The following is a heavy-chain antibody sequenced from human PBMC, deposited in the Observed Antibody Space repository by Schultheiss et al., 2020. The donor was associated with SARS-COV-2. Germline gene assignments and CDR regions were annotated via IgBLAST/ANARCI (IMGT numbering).Heavy chain of an antibody. CDR2: IWFDGSNK. V-gene: IGHV3-33*08. Sequence: GGSLRLSCAASGFTFSSYGMHWVRQAPGKGLEWVAVIWFDGSNKYYADSVKGRFTISRDNTKNTLYLQMNSLRAEDTAVYYCARAGYSSSLYDLSCFDPWGQGTLVTVSS. CDR3: ARAGYSSSLYDLSCFDP. J-gene: IGHJ5*02. CDR1: GFTFSSYG. D-gene: IGHD6-13*01.